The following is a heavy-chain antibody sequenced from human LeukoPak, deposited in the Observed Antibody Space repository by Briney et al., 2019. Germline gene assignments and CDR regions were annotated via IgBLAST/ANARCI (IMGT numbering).Heavy chain of an antibody. J-gene: IGHJ6*02. CDR1: GFTFSSYA. V-gene: IGHV3-30*04. CDR2: TSYEGSEE. CDR3: ARGDRWLVPPGTYNV. D-gene: IGHD6-19*01. Sequence: PGGSLRLSCAASGFTFSSYAMHWVRQAPGKGLEWVAVTSYEGSEEFYGNSVKGRFTISRDNSRNTLYLQVNSLRLEDTAVYYCARGDRWLVPPGTYNVWGQGTTVTVSS.